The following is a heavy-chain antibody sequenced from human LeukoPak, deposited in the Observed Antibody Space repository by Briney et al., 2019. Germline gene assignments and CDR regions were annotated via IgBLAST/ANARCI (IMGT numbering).Heavy chain of an antibody. CDR3: ARSRSGSCSTL. D-gene: IGHD2-15*01. Sequence: SVKVSCKASGGTSSSYAISWVRQAPGQGLEWMGRIIPILGIANYAQKFQGRVTITADKSTSTAYMELSSLRSEDTAVYYCARSRSGSCSTLWGQGTLVTVSS. V-gene: IGHV1-69*04. CDR2: IIPILGIA. J-gene: IGHJ4*02. CDR1: GGTSSSYA.